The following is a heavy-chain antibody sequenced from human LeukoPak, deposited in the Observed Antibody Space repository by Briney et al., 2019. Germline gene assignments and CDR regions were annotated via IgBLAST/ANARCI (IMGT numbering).Heavy chain of an antibody. D-gene: IGHD3-22*01. CDR3: ARGRGDSKGTSFDF. V-gene: IGHV4-59*01. Sequence: SETLSLTCTVSGGSMNNYYWSWIRQTPGKGLEWIGYIYHTGSATYKPSLKSRVTLSLDTSKNQFSLKLSSVTAADTAVYYCARGRGDSKGTSFDFWGQGTLVTVSS. J-gene: IGHJ4*02. CDR2: IYHTGSA. CDR1: GGSMNNYY.